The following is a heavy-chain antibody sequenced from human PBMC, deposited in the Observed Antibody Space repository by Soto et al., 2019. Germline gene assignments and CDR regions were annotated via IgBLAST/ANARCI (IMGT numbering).Heavy chain of an antibody. CDR3: ANDFYGATVTTGIDY. D-gene: IGHD4-17*01. Sequence: GGSLRLSCAASGFTFSSYAMSWVRQAPGKGLEWVSAISGSGGSTYYADSVKGRFTISRGNSKNTLYLQMNSLRAEDTAVYYCANDFYGATVTTGIDYWGQGTLVTVSS. CDR1: GFTFSSYA. CDR2: ISGSGGST. V-gene: IGHV3-23*01. J-gene: IGHJ4*02.